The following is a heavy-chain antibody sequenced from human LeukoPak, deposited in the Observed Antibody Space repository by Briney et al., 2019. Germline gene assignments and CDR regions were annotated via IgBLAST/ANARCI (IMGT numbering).Heavy chain of an antibody. V-gene: IGHV3-7*01. CDR3: ARDSYGDYVFDY. CDR2: IKQDGSEK. J-gene: IGHJ4*02. D-gene: IGHD4-17*01. Sequence: QPWGSLRLSFAASGFTFSSYWMSWVRQAPGKGLEWVANIKQDGSEKYYVDSVKGRFTISRDNAKNSLYLQMNSLRAEDTAVYYCARDSYGDYVFDYWGQGTLVTVSS. CDR1: GFTFSSYW.